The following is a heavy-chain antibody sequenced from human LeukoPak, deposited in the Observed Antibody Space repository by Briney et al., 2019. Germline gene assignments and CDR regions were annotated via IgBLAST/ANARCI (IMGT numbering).Heavy chain of an antibody. V-gene: IGHV4-39*07. CDR2: IYYSGST. Sequence: SETLSLTCTVSGGSISSSSYYWGWIRQPPGKGLEWIGSIYYSGSTYYNPSLKSRVTISVDTSKNQFSLKLSSVTAADTAVYYCARAMIAAAGIFDYWGQGTLVTVSS. CDR1: GGSISSSSYY. D-gene: IGHD6-13*01. CDR3: ARAMIAAAGIFDY. J-gene: IGHJ4*02.